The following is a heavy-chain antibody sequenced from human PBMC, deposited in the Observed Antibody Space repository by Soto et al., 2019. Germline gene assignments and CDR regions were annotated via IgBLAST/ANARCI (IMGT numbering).Heavy chain of an antibody. CDR1: GYTFTNSD. Sequence: ASVKVSCKASGYTFTNSDINWVRQAPGQGLEWMGWMNPNSGNTGYAQKFQGRVTMTRNTFINTAYMELSSLTSEDTAVYYCARALARPGSNYYYYIDVWGKGTTVTVSS. CDR3: ARALARPGSNYYYYIDV. V-gene: IGHV1-8*01. CDR2: MNPNSGNT. D-gene: IGHD3-10*01. J-gene: IGHJ6*03.